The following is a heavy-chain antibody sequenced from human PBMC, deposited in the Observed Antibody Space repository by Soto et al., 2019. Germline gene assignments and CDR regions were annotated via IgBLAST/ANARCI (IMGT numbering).Heavy chain of an antibody. CDR3: TTDIVGCRRSGGSCYSRVYYYYMDV. CDR2: IKSKTDGGTT. V-gene: IGHV3-15*01. J-gene: IGHJ6*03. Sequence: GGSLRLSCAASGFTFSNAWMSWVRQAPGKGLEWVGRIKSKTDGGTTDYAAPVKGRFTISRDDSKNTLYLQMNSLKTEDTAVYYCTTDIVGCRRSGGSCYSRVYYYYMDVWGKGTTVTVSS. CDR1: GFTFSNAW. D-gene: IGHD2-15*01.